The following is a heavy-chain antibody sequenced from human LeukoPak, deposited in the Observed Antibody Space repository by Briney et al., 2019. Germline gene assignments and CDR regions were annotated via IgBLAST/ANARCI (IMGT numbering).Heavy chain of an antibody. CDR2: IYYSGST. CDR3: AGVAGSFGFDY. Sequence: SETLSLTCTVSGGSISSYYWSWIRQPPGKGLEWIGYIYYSGSTNYNPSLKSRVTISVDTSKNQFPLKLSSVTAADTAVYYCAGVAGSFGFDYWGQGTLVTVSS. CDR1: GGSISSYY. D-gene: IGHD6-19*01. V-gene: IGHV4-59*01. J-gene: IGHJ4*02.